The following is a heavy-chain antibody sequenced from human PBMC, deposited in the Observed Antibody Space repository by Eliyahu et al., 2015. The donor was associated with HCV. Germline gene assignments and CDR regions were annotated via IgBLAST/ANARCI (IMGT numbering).Heavy chain of an antibody. CDR3: ARSNGDAGVFPLNWFDS. Sequence: QVTLTESGPALVKPTQTLTLTCTFSGFSLRGDKMCVSWIRQPPGKALEWLALIDWDGDEYYSTSLRTRLTISKDTSKNQVVLTMTNMDPVDTATYYCARSNGDAGVFPLNWFDSWGQGTPVTVSS. CDR1: GFSLRGDKMC. J-gene: IGHJ5*01. V-gene: IGHV2-70*01. D-gene: IGHD3-10*01. CDR2: IDWDGDE.